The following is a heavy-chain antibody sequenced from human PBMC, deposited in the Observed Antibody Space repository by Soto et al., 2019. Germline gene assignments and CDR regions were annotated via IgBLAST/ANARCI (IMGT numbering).Heavy chain of an antibody. D-gene: IGHD6-19*01. CDR3: AKSGRIRIAVAGKRLLYYGMDV. CDR2: ISGSGGST. J-gene: IGHJ6*02. V-gene: IGHV3-23*01. CDR1: GFTFSSYA. Sequence: GGSLRLSCAASGFTFSSYAMSWVRQAPGKGLEWVSAISGSGGSTYYADSVKGRFTISRDNSKNTLYLQMNSLRAEDTAVYYCAKSGRIRIAVAGKRLLYYGMDVWGQGTTVTVSS.